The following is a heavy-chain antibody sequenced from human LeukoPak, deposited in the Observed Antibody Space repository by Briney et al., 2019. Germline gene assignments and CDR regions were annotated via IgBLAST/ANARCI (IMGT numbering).Heavy chain of an antibody. CDR2: IIPIFGTA. CDR1: GGTFSSYA. CDR3: ARVNGDSNYFDY. Sequence: SVKVSCKASGGTFSSYAISWVRQAPGQGLEWMGGIIPIFGTASYAQKFQGRVTITADESTSTAYMELSSLRSEDTAVYYCARVNGDSNYFDYWGQGTLVTVSS. J-gene: IGHJ4*02. D-gene: IGHD7-27*01. V-gene: IGHV1-69*13.